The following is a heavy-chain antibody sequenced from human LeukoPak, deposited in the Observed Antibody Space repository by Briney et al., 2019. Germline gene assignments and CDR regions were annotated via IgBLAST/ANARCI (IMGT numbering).Heavy chain of an antibody. V-gene: IGHV4-39*07. J-gene: IGHJ3*02. D-gene: IGHD6-13*01. CDR3: ARMRSSWARDAFDI. CDR1: GGSISSSSYY. CDR2: IYYSGNT. Sequence: SETLSLTCTVSGGSISSSSYYWGWIRQPPGKGLEWIGSIYYSGNTYYNPSLKSRVSISVDTSKNQFSLKLSSVTAADTAIYYCARMRSSWARDAFDIWGQGTMVTDSS.